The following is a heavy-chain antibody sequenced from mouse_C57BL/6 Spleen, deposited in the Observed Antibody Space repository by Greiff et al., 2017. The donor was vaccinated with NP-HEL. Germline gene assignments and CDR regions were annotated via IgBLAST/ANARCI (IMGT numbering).Heavy chain of an antibody. J-gene: IGHJ1*03. Sequence: EVQLQQSGPELVKPGASVKISCKASGYSFTDYNMNWVKQSHGKSLEWIGVINPNYGTTSYNQKFKGKATLTVDHSSSTAYMQLNSLTSEDSAVYYWTRSDDGNYGWYFDVWGTGTTVTVAS. CDR3: TRSDDGNYGWYFDV. D-gene: IGHD2-3*01. V-gene: IGHV1-39*01. CDR1: GYSFTDYN. CDR2: INPNYGTT.